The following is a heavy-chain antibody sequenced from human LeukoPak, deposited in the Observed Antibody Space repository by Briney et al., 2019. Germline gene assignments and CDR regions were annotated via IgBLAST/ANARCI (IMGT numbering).Heavy chain of an antibody. J-gene: IGHJ4*02. CDR2: ISSSSSYI. V-gene: IGHV3-21*01. CDR3: ARDRVTMVRGVIIPNDY. D-gene: IGHD3-10*01. CDR1: GFTFSSYS. Sequence: GGSLRLSCAASGFTFSSYSMNWVRQAPGKGLEWVSSISSSSSYIYYADSVKDRFTISRDNAKNSLYLQMNSLRAEDTAVYYCARDRVTMVRGVIIPNDYWGQGTLVTVSS.